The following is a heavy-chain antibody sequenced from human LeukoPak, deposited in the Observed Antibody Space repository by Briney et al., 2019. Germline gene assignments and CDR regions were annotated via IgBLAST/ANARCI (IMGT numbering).Heavy chain of an antibody. CDR3: ARSGTYYNNWFDP. V-gene: IGHV4-61*09. D-gene: IGHD3-10*01. J-gene: IGHJ5*02. CDR1: GVSISSGSYY. CDR2: IYTNGNT. Sequence: SETLSLTCTVSGVSISSGSYYWSWIRQPAGKGLEWIGHIYTNGNTNFNPSLKSRVTISVDTSKNQFSLNLNSVTAADTAVYYCARSGTYYNNWFDPWGQGTLVIVSS.